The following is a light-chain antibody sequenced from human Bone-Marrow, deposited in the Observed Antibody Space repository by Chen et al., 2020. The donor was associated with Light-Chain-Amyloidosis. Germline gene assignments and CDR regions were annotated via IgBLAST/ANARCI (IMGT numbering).Light chain of an antibody. V-gene: IGLV3-21*02. CDR3: QVWDRSSDRPV. J-gene: IGLJ3*02. Sequence: SYVLTQPSSVSVAPGQTATIACGGNNIGSRSVHWYQQTPGQAPLLVVYDDSDRPSGIPERLSGSNSGNTATLTISSVEAGDEADYYCQVWDRSSDRPVFGGGTKLTVL. CDR1: NIGSRS. CDR2: DDS.